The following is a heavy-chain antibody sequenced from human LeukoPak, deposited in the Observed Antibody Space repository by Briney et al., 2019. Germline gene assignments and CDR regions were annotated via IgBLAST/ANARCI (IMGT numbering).Heavy chain of an antibody. V-gene: IGHV5-51*01. CDR3: AGLPRTTAMSKNWFDP. CDR2: IYPGDSDT. Sequence: GESLKISCKGSGYSFTNYWIGWVRQMPGKGLEWMGIIYPGDSDTRYSPSFQGQVTISADKSISTAFLQWSSLKASDTAVYYCAGLPRTTAMSKNWFDPWGQGTLVTVSS. CDR1: GYSFTNYW. J-gene: IGHJ5*02. D-gene: IGHD5-18*01.